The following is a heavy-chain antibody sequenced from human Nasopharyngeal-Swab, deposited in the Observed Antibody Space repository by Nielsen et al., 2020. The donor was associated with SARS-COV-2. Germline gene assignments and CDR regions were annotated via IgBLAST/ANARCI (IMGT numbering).Heavy chain of an antibody. J-gene: IGHJ6*03. V-gene: IGHV6-1*01. CDR2: TYYRSKLDN. Sequence: SQTLSLPCSIPGDRLSIISAAWNWISPSPSRGLDWLGRTYYRSKLDNDYAVSVKSRITIHPDTSKNQFSLHLNSVTPEDTAVYYCARARGAYGDYYYDYTDGGGKRTTVTVS. CDR3: ARARGAYGDYYYDYTDG. CDR1: GDRLSIISAA. D-gene: IGHD4-17*01.